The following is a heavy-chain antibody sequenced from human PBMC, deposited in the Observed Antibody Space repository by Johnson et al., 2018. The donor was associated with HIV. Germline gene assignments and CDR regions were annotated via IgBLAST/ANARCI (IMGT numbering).Heavy chain of an antibody. J-gene: IGHJ3*02. Sequence: QVQLVESGGGLVKPGRSLRLSCAASGFTFSSYAMHWVRQAPGKALEWVSSITGSGGTYYADSVKGRFTISRDNAKNTLYLQMNSLRTGDTAVYYCAKGWRQLWPTGDGAFDIWGQGTMVTVSS. D-gene: IGHD5-18*01. CDR1: GFTFSSYA. CDR2: ITGSGGT. CDR3: AKGWRQLWPTGDGAFDI. V-gene: IGHV3-NL1*01.